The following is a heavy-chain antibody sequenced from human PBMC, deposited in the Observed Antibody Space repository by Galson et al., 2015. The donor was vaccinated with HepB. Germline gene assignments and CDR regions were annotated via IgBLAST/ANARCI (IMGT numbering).Heavy chain of an antibody. J-gene: IGHJ4*02. V-gene: IGHV3-23*01. CDR2: ISISGGST. CDR3: AERSGH. Sequence: SLRLSCAASGFTFSSYAMSWVRQAPGKGLEWVSGISISGGSTYYADSVKGRFTIPRDNSQNTLYLQMNSLRAKDTAVYYCAERSGHWGQGTLVTVSS. D-gene: IGHD3-10*01. CDR1: GFTFSSYA.